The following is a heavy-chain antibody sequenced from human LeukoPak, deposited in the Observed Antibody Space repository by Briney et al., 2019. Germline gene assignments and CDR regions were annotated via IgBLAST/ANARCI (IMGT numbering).Heavy chain of an antibody. D-gene: IGHD2-15*01. J-gene: IGHJ4*02. V-gene: IGHV4-4*02. CDR2: IYHGGTT. Sequence: SGTLSLTCSVSGASITNSDWWTWVRQPPGEGLGWSGEIYHGGTTKYNPTLKSRVTISVDKSKNQFPLKLSSVSAADTAVYYCARVRCSEAKCNFFDYWGQETLATVSS. CDR1: GASITNSDW. CDR3: ARVRCSEAKCNFFDY.